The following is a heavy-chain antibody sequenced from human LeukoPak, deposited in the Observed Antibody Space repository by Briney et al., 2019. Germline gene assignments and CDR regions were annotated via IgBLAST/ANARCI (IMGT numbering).Heavy chain of an antibody. J-gene: IGHJ4*02. D-gene: IGHD5-12*01. CDR1: GFTFSSYW. V-gene: IGHV3-74*01. CDR2: INSDGSSR. CDR3: AREDYSGYDFYDY. Sequence: PGGSLRLSCAASGFTFSSYWMHWVRQAPGKGLVWVSLINSDGSSRNYADSVKGRFTISRDNTKNTLYSQMNSLRVEDTAVYYCAREDYSGYDFYDYWGQGSLVTVSS.